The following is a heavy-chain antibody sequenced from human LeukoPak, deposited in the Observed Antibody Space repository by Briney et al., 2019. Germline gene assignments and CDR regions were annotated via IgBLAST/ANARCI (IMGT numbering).Heavy chain of an antibody. CDR2: FDPEDGET. CDR3: ATDFGEAMVRGVITPGAFDY. Sequence: GASVKVSYKASGYTLNELSMHWVRQAPGKGGEGMGGFDPEDGETIYAQKFQGRVTMTEDTSTDTAYMELSSLRSEDTAVYYCATDFGEAMVRGVITPGAFDYWGQGTLVTVSS. V-gene: IGHV1-24*01. J-gene: IGHJ4*02. D-gene: IGHD3-10*01. CDR1: GYTLNELS.